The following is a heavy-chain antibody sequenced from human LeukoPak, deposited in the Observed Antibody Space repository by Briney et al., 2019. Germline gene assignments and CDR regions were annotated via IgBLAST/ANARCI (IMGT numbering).Heavy chain of an antibody. D-gene: IGHD2-15*01. V-gene: IGHV4-4*07. CDR3: ARSHCSGGSCYKYYFDY. Sequence: SETLSLTCTVTGGSISSYYWSWIRQPAGKGLEWIGRIYTSGSTNYNPSLKSRVTMSVDTSKNQFSLKLSSVTAADTAVYHCARSHCSGGSCYKYYFDYWGQGTLVTVSS. CDR1: GGSISSYY. CDR2: IYTSGST. J-gene: IGHJ4*02.